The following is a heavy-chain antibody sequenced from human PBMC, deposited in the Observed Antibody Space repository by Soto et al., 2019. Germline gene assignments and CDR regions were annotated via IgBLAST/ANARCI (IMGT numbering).Heavy chain of an antibody. CDR1: GLTFTNYA. J-gene: IGHJ4*02. Sequence: EVQLLESGGGLVQPGGSLRLSFAASGLTFTNYALTWVPRAPGKGLGWVSTISGSGGSTYYADSVKGRFTISRDNSKNTLYLQMNSLRAEDTAVYYCAKDQGSSWYEIDYWGQGTLVTVSS. D-gene: IGHD6-13*01. CDR3: AKDQGSSWYEIDY. CDR2: ISGSGGST. V-gene: IGHV3-23*01.